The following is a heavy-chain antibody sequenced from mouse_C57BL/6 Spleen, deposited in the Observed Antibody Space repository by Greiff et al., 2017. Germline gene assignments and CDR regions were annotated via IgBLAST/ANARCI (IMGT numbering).Heavy chain of an antibody. CDR1: GYTFTSYW. CDR3: ARQGYYDYEDYFDY. CDR2: IYPGSGST. J-gene: IGHJ2*01. V-gene: IGHV1-55*01. Sequence: VQLQQPGAELVKPGASVKMSCKASGYTFTSYWITWVKQRPGQGLEWIGDIYPGSGSTNYNEKFKSKATLTVDTSSSTAYMQLSSLTSEDSAVYYWARQGYYDYEDYFDYWGQGTTLTVSS. D-gene: IGHD2-4*01.